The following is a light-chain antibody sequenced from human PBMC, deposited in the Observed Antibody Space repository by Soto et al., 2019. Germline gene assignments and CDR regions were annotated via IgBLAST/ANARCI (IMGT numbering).Light chain of an antibody. Sequence: DIQMTQSPSSLSASVGDRVTITCRASQSISSYLNWYQQKPVKAPKLLIYAASSLQSGVPSRFSGSGSGTDFTLTISSLQPEDFATYYCQQSYSTPFLTFGGGTKVDIK. CDR1: QSISSY. CDR3: QQSYSTPFLT. CDR2: AAS. J-gene: IGKJ4*01. V-gene: IGKV1-39*01.